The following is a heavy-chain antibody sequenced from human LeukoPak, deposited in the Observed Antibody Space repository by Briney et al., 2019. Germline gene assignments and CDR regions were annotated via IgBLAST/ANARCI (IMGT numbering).Heavy chain of an antibody. Sequence: SETLSLTCTVSGGSISSGSYYWSWIRQPAGKGLEWIGRIYTSGSTNYNPSLKSRVTISVDTSKNQFSLKLSSVTAADTAVYYCARVMGGKLDYWGQGTLVTVSS. CDR1: GGSISSGSYY. D-gene: IGHD3-16*01. J-gene: IGHJ4*02. CDR3: ARVMGGKLDY. CDR2: IYTSGST. V-gene: IGHV4-61*02.